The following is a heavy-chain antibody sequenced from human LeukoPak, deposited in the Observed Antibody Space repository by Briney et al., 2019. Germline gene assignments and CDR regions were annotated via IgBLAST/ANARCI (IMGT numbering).Heavy chain of an antibody. D-gene: IGHD3-3*01. V-gene: IGHV3-23*01. CDR3: AKHNTIFGVAAYDAFDI. CDR2: ISGSGGST. CDR1: GFTFSSYA. Sequence: GGSLRLSCAASGFTFSSYAMSWVRQAPGKGLEWVSAISGSGGSTYYADSVKGRFTISRDNSKNTLYLQMNSLRAEDTAVYYCAKHNTIFGVAAYDAFDIWGQGTMVTVSS. J-gene: IGHJ3*02.